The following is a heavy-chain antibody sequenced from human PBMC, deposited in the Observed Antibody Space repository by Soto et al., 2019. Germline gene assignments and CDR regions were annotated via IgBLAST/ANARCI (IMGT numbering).Heavy chain of an antibody. CDR1: GGSINYDY. V-gene: IGHV4-4*07. CDR3: ARGGASSKWLDP. D-gene: IGHD6-13*01. CDR2: IDDSGSA. J-gene: IGHJ5*02. Sequence: SETLSLTCTVSGGSINYDYWSWIRQPAGKGLEWLGRIDDSGSAAYDPSLKSRLTMSVDTSKNQFSLKMSSVTAADTAVYYCARGGASSKWLDPWGQGILVTVSS.